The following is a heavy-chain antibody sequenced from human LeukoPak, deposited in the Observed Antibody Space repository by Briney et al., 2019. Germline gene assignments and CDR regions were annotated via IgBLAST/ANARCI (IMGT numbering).Heavy chain of an antibody. CDR3: ARTTEGGYTYGYFYYYYMDV. CDR2: INHSGST. V-gene: IGHV4-34*01. Sequence: PSETLSLTCAVYGGSFSGYYWSWIRQPPGKGLEWIGEINHSGSTNYNPSLKSRVTISVGTSKNQFSLKLRSVTAADTAVYYCARTTEGGYTYGYFYYYYMDVWGKGTTVTISS. CDR1: GGSFSGYY. J-gene: IGHJ6*03. D-gene: IGHD5-18*01.